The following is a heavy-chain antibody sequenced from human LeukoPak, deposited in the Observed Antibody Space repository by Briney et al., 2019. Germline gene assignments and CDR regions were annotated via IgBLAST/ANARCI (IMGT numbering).Heavy chain of an antibody. CDR1: GYIFTNQW. J-gene: IGHJ5*02. D-gene: IGHD6-6*01. CDR3: ARHGSISARHNWFDP. V-gene: IGHV5-51*01. Sequence: GESLKISCKGSGYIFTNQWIGWVRQMPGKGLELMGIIYPGDSDTRYSPSFQGQVTISADKSISTAYLQWSSLKASDTAMYYCARHGSISARHNWFDPWGQGTLVTVSS. CDR2: IYPGDSDT.